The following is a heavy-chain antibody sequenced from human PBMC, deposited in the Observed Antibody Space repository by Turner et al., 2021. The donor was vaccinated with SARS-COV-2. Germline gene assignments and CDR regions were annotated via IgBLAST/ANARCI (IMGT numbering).Heavy chain of an antibody. Sequence: EVQLVESGGGLVKPGGSLRLSCAASGFTFSSYNMNWVRQAPGKGIEWFSSISSSSSYIYYADSVKGRFTKSRDNAKNSLYLQMNSLRAEYTAVYYCSRDVLEYYYDSSGFDYWGQGTLVTVSS. J-gene: IGHJ4*02. CDR2: ISSSSSYI. D-gene: IGHD3-22*01. V-gene: IGHV3-21*01. CDR3: SRDVLEYYYDSSGFDY. CDR1: GFTFSSYN.